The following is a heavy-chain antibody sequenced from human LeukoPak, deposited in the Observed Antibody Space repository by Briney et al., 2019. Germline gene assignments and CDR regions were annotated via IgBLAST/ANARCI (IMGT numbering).Heavy chain of an antibody. CDR2: INPSGGST. J-gene: IGHJ5*02. Sequence: ASVKVSCKASGYTFTSYYMHWVRQAPGQGLEWMGIINPSGGSTSYAQKFQGRVTMTRDMSTSTVYMELSSLRSEDTAVYYCAREGIVVVPAASNNWFDPWGQGTLVTVSS. CDR1: GYTFTSYY. V-gene: IGHV1-46*01. CDR3: AREGIVVVPAASNNWFDP. D-gene: IGHD2-2*01.